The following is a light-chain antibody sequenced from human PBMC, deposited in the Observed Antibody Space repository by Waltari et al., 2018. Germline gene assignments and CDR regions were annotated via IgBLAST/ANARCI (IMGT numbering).Light chain of an antibody. CDR2: EAS. CDR1: QSVYNF. CDR3: QQRANWPPLT. Sequence: VLTQSPATLSLSPGERATLSCRASQSVYNFLAWYQQKPGQAPRLLIYEASQRATGIPARFSGSRSGTEFTLTISNLEPEDVAVYYCQQRANWPPLTFGGGTKVEIK. V-gene: IGKV3-11*01. J-gene: IGKJ4*01.